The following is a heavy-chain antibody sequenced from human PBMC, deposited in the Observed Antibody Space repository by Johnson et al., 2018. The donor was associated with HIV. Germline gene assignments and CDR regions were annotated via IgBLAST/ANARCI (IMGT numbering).Heavy chain of an antibody. CDR3: ARAGGPYGSGSYWGSGLDAFDI. Sequence: QVQLVESGGGVVQPGGSLRLSCSASGFTFRSYAMHWVRQAPGKGLEWVAFIRFDGTNKFYADSVKGRFTISRDNSRNALYLQMNSRRAEDTAVYYCARAGGPYGSGSYWGSGLDAFDIWGRGTMVTVSS. CDR2: IRFDGTNK. CDR1: GFTFRSYA. V-gene: IGHV3-30*02. J-gene: IGHJ3*02. D-gene: IGHD3-10*01.